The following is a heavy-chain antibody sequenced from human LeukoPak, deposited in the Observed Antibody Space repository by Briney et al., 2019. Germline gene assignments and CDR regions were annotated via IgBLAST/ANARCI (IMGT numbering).Heavy chain of an antibody. CDR2: IKQDGSEK. V-gene: IGHV3-7*01. D-gene: IGHD1-26*01. J-gene: IGHJ6*02. CDR1: GFTFSSYW. Sequence: GGSLGLSCAASGFTFSSYWMSWVRQAPGKGLEWVANIKQDGSEKYYVDSVKGRFTISRDNAKNSLYLQMNSLRAEDTAVYYCARGWELGYYYYGMDVWGQGTTVTVSS. CDR3: ARGWELGYYYYGMDV.